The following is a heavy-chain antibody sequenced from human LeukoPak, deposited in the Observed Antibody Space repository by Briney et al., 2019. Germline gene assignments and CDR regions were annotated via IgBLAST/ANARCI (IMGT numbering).Heavy chain of an antibody. CDR3: ARVTVPLVVITAGGFDY. D-gene: IGHD3-22*01. V-gene: IGHV3-30*02. J-gene: IGHJ4*02. CDR2: IRSDGHNK. Sequence: GGSLRLSCAVSGFTFSTYGMHWVRQAPGKGLEWVAFIRSDGHNKYYADSVKGRFTISRDNSKNTLYLQMNSLRTEDTAVYYCARVTVPLVVITAGGFDYWGQGTLVTVSS. CDR1: GFTFSTYG.